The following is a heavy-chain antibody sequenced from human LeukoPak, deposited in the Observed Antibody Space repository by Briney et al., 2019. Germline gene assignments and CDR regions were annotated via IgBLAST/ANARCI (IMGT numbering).Heavy chain of an antibody. J-gene: IGHJ4*02. D-gene: IGHD6-13*01. V-gene: IGHV4-39*07. Sequence: SETLSLTCTVSGGSISSSSHYWAWIRQSPGTGLEWIGSIYYSGSTYYNPSLKSRVTMSVDTSKNQFSLKLSSVTAADTAVYYCARDMSGSWPDYWGQGTLVTVSS. CDR2: IYYSGST. CDR3: ARDMSGSWPDY. CDR1: GGSISSSSHY.